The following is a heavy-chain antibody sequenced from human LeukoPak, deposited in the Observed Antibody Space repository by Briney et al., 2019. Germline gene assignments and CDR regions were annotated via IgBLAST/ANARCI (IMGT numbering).Heavy chain of an antibody. D-gene: IGHD6-19*01. J-gene: IGHJ4*02. CDR2: IYYSGST. V-gene: IGHV4-59*01. CDR1: GGSISSYY. Sequence: SETLSLTCTVSGGSISSYYWSWIRQPPGKGLEWIGYIYYSGSTNYNPSLKSRVTISADTSKNQFSLKLSSVTAADTAVYYCARGYSSGWADYWGQGTLVTVSS. CDR3: ARGYSSGWADY.